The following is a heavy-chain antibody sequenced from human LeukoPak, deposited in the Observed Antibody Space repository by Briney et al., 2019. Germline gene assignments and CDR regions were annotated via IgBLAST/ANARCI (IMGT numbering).Heavy chain of an antibody. J-gene: IGHJ4*02. Sequence: EGSLRLSCAASGFTFSSYSMNWVRQAPGKGLEWVSSISSSSSYIYYADSVKGRFTISRDNAKNSLYLQMNSLRAEDTAVYYCARAYYYGSGSYYPKDDYWGQGTLVTVSS. CDR2: ISSSSSYI. V-gene: IGHV3-21*01. CDR1: GFTFSSYS. CDR3: ARAYYYGSGSYYPKDDY. D-gene: IGHD3-10*01.